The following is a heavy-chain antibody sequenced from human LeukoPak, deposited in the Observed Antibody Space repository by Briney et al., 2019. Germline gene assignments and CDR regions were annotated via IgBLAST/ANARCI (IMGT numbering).Heavy chain of an antibody. V-gene: IGHV4-59*12. CDR3: ARPRGRWEAFDI. CDR1: GGSISTYY. D-gene: IGHD1-26*01. J-gene: IGHJ3*02. CDR2: IYYSGST. Sequence: PSETLSLTCTVSGGSISTYYWSWNRQPPGKGLEWIGNIYYSGSTIYNPSLKSRVTMSVDTSKNQFSLNLTSVTAADTAVYYCARPRGRWEAFDIWGQGTMVTVSS.